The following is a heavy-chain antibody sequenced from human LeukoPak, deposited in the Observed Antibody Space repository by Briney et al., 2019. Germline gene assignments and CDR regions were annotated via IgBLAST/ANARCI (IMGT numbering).Heavy chain of an antibody. CDR3: AREWATMVRGVIAGWFDP. D-gene: IGHD3-10*01. J-gene: IGHJ5*02. V-gene: IGHV1-69*13. CDR1: GYTFTSYG. CDR2: IIPIFGTA. Sequence: ASVKVSCKASGYTFTSYGISWVRQAPGQGLEWMGGIIPIFGTANYAQKFQGRVTITADESTSTAYMELSSLRSEDTAVYYCAREWATMVRGVIAGWFDPWGQGTLVTVSS.